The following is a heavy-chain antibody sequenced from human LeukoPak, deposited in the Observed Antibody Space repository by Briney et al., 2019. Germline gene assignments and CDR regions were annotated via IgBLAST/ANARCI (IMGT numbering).Heavy chain of an antibody. J-gene: IGHJ2*01. CDR2: FYYSGST. CDR3: ARGSSSSFNFDL. CDR1: GGSISSYY. D-gene: IGHD6-13*01. Sequence: SETLSLTCAVSGGSISSYYWSWIRQPPGKGLEWIGNFYYSGSTNYNPSLKSRVTISVDTSKSQSSLKVSSVTAADTAVYYCARGSSSSFNFDLWGRGTLVTVSS. V-gene: IGHV4-59*01.